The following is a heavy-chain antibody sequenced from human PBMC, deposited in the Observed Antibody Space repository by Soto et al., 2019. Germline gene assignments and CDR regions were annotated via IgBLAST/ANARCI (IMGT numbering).Heavy chain of an antibody. CDR1: GGSISSGFYY. V-gene: IGHV4-31*03. J-gene: IGHJ4*02. D-gene: IGHD3-22*01. CDR3: ARVSMMARYYDSSGYFNFDY. CDR2: IYYSGST. Sequence: SETLSLTCTVSGGSISSGFYYWSWIRQHPGKGLEWIGYIYYSGSTYYNPSLKSRVTISVDTSKNQFSLKLSSVTAADTAVYYCARVSMMARYYDSSGYFNFDYWGQGTLVTVSS.